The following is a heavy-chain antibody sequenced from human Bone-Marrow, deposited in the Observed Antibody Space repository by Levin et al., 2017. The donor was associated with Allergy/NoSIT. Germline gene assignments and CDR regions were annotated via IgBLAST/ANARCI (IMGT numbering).Heavy chain of an antibody. J-gene: IGHJ4*02. V-gene: IGHV4-4*02. CDR1: GGSISTDNW. Sequence: ASETLSLTCAVSGGSISTDNWWNWVRQPPGKGLEWIGEIYHSGSTKYNPSLKSRVTISVDKSKNQFSLDLSSVTAADTAVYYCARGGSWQFDHWGQGTLVTVSS. CDR2: IYHSGST. CDR3: ARGGSWQFDH. D-gene: IGHD6-13*01.